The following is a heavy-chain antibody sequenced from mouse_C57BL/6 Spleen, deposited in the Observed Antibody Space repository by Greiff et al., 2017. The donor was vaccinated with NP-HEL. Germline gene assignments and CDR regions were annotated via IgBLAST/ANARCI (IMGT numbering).Heavy chain of an antibody. CDR2: ISYDGSN. J-gene: IGHJ1*03. CDR3: APMVKGYFDV. V-gene: IGHV3-6*01. CDR1: GYSITSGYY. Sequence: VQLKESGPGLVKPSQSLSLTCSVTGYSITSGYYWNWIRQFPGNKLEWMGYISYDGSNNYNPSLKNRISITRDTSKNQFFLKLNSVTTEDTATYYCAPMVKGYFDVWGTGTTVTVSS. D-gene: IGHD2-2*01.